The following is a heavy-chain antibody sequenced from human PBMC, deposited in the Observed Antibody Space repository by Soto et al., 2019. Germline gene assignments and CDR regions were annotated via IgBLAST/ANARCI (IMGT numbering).Heavy chain of an antibody. V-gene: IGHV3-15*07. D-gene: IGHD3-10*01. CDR1: GFTFSNAW. Sequence: GGSLRVSCAASGFTFSNAWMNWVRQAPGKGLEWVGRIKSKTDGGTTDYAAPVKGRFTISRDDSKNTLYLQMNSLKTEDTAVYYCTAALMIRGVIITKDYWGQGTLVTVSS. J-gene: IGHJ4*02. CDR3: TAALMIRGVIITKDY. CDR2: IKSKTDGGTT.